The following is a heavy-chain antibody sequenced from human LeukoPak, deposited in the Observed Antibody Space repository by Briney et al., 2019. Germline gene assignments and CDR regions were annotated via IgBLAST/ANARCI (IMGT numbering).Heavy chain of an antibody. J-gene: IGHJ4*02. CDR1: GGSISSYY. CDR3: ARGSAEMATIYYFDY. V-gene: IGHV4-59*01. CDR2: IYYSGST. D-gene: IGHD5-24*01. Sequence: SETLSLTCTVSGGSISSYYWSWIRQPPGKGLEWIGYIYYSGSTNYNPSLKSRVTISVDTSKNQFSLRLSSVTAADTAVYYCARGSAEMATIYYFDYWGQGTLVTVSS.